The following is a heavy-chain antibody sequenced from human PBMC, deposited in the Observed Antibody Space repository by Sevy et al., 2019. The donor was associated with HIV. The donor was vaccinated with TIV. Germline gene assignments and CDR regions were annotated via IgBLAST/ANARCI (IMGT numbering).Heavy chain of an antibody. CDR1: GFTVSSNY. J-gene: IGHJ3*02. CDR3: ARQYCSGGSCYFGADAFDI. CDR2: IYSGGST. D-gene: IGHD2-15*01. V-gene: IGHV3-53*05. Sequence: GGSLRLSCAASGFTVSSNYMSWVRQAPGKGLEWVSVIYSGGSTYYADSVKGRFTISRDNSKNTLYQQMNSLRAEDTAVYYCARQYCSGGSCYFGADAFDIWGQGTMVTVSS.